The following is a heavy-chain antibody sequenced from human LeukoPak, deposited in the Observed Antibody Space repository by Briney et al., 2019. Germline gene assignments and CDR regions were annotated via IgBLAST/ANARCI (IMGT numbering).Heavy chain of an antibody. D-gene: IGHD3-22*01. CDR3: TREYYYDSSGYWAHDAFDI. CDR1: GFTFSNAW. CDR2: IRSKAYGGTT. Sequence: GGSLRLSCAASGFTFSNAWMSWVRQAPGKGLEWVGFIRSKAYGGTTEYAASVKGRFTISRDDSKSTAYLQMNSLKTEDTAVYYCTREYYYDSSGYWAHDAFDIWGQGTMVTVSS. J-gene: IGHJ3*02. V-gene: IGHV3-49*04.